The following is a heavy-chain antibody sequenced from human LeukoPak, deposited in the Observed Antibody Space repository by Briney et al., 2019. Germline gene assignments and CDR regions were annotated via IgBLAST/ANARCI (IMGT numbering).Heavy chain of an antibody. CDR1: GGSFSGYY. J-gene: IGHJ4*02. V-gene: IGHV4-34*01. CDR2: INHSGST. D-gene: IGHD2-2*01. CDR3: ARASPSRYCSSTSCYGYSYGSHGSPLDY. Sequence: SETLSLTCAVYGGSFSGYYWSWIRQPPGKGLEWIGEINHSGSTNYNPSLKSRVTILVDTSKNQFSLKLSSVTAADTAVYYCARASPSRYCSSTSCYGYSYGSHGSPLDYWGQGTLVTVSS.